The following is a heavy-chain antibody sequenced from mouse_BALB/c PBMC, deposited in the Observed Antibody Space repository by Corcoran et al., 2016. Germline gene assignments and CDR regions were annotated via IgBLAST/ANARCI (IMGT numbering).Heavy chain of an antibody. CDR3: ARYTGYYYAMYY. V-gene: IGHV9-3-1*01. J-gene: IGHJ4*01. CDR2: INTYTGEP. Sequence: QIQLVQSGPELKKPGETVKISCKASGYTFTNYGMNWVKQAPGKGLKWMGWINTYTGEPTYADDFKGRFAFSLETSASTAYLQINNLKNEDTATYFCARYTGYYYAMYYWGQGTSVTVSS. CDR1: GYTFTNYG. D-gene: IGHD2-2*01.